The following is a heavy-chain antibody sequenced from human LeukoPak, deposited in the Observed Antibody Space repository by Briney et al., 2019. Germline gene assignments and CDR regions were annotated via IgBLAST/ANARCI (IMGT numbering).Heavy chain of an antibody. CDR3: VKGGPVTAGGPYYFDY. CDR2: IWHDDLNK. V-gene: IGHV3-33*03. J-gene: IGHJ4*02. Sequence: GGSLTLSCAVSGFKFSDFGMQWVRQPPGKGREGVADIWHDDLNKFYAEAVQGRFSISRDNSKNSLYLQMNNVGIEDTARYFCVKGGPVTAGGPYYFDYWGQGTLVAVSS. D-gene: IGHD2-15*01. CDR1: GFKFSDFG.